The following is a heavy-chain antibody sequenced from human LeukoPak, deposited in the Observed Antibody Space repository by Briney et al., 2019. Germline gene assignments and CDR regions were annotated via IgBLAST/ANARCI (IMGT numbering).Heavy chain of an antibody. Sequence: SENLSLTCAVYGGSFSGYYWSWIRQPPGKGLEWIGEINHSGSTNYNPSLKSRVTISVDTSKNQFSLKLSSVTAADTAVYYCARTNYDSSGYYNWGQGTLVTVSS. CDR2: INHSGST. J-gene: IGHJ4*02. D-gene: IGHD3-22*01. CDR3: ARTNYDSSGYYN. V-gene: IGHV4-34*01. CDR1: GGSFSGYY.